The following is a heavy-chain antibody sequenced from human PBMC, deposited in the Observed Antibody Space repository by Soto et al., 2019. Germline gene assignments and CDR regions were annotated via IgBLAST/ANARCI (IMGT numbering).Heavy chain of an antibody. Sequence: QLVESGGGLVKPGGSLRLSCTASGFSFNDVWMSWVRQAPGRGLEWIGRIKSQADGGTTDYAAPVNGRFSVSRDDSPNRLYLEMSGLRIEDSGIYFCTTRGGHWGQGTRVTVSS. D-gene: IGHD6-25*01. CDR3: TTRGGH. J-gene: IGHJ4*02. CDR2: IKSQADGGTT. CDR1: GFSFNDVW. V-gene: IGHV3-15*05.